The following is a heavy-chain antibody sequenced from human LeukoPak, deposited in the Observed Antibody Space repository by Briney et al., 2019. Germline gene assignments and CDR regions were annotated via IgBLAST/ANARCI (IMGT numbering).Heavy chain of an antibody. CDR2: INHSGST. Sequence: PSETLSLTCAVYGGSFSGYYWSWIRQPPGKGLEWIGEINHSGSTNYNPSLKSRVTISVDTSKNQFSLKLSSVTAADTAVYYCAGKPYYDFRSGYTIPNYYYYMDVWGKGTTVTVSS. J-gene: IGHJ6*03. CDR3: AGKPYYDFRSGYTIPNYYYYMDV. V-gene: IGHV4-34*01. CDR1: GGSFSGYY. D-gene: IGHD3-3*01.